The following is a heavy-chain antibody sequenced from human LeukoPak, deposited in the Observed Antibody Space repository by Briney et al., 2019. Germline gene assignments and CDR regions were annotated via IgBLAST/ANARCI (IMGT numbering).Heavy chain of an antibody. CDR1: GFTFSSYG. CDR2: IWYDGSNK. V-gene: IGHV3-33*01. J-gene: IGHJ6*02. Sequence: GSLRLSCAASGFTFSSYGMHWVRQAPGKGLEWVAVIWYDGSNKYYADSVKGRFTISRDNSKNTLYLQMNSLRAGDTAVYYCAREGGVDTAMVGYYYGMDVWGQGTTVTVSS. CDR3: AREGGVDTAMVGYYYGMDV. D-gene: IGHD5-18*01.